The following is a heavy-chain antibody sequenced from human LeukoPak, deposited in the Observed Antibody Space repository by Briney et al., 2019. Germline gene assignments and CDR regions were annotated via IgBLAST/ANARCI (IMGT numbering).Heavy chain of an antibody. V-gene: IGHV4-59*08. CDR3: ERQKGSYSSSSRNFDY. J-gene: IGHJ4*02. Sequence: SETLSLTCTVSGGSISSYYWSWIRQPPGKGLEWIGYIYYSGSTNYNPSLKSRVTISVDTSKNQFSLKLSSVTAADTAVYYCERQKGSYSSSSRNFDYWGQGTLVTVSS. CDR1: GGSISSYY. CDR2: IYYSGST. D-gene: IGHD6-6*01.